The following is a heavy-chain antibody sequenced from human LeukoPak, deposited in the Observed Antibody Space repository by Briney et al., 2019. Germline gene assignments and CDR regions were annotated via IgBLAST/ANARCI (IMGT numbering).Heavy chain of an antibody. J-gene: IGHJ4*02. CDR2: INQDGSEK. V-gene: IGHV3-7*01. CDR3: ADPHSDY. CDR1: GFTFSSYS. Sequence: PGGSLRLSCAASGFTFSSYSMNWVRQAPGKGLEWVANINQDGSEKYYVDSVKGRLTISRDNAKNSLYLQMKSLRADDTAVYYCADPHSDYWGQGTLVTVSS.